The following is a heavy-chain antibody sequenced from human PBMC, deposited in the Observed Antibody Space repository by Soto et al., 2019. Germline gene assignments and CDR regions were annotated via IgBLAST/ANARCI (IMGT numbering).Heavy chain of an antibody. V-gene: IGHV4-59*01. CDR1: GGSISSYY. Sequence: SETLSLTCTASGGSISSYYWSWIRQPPGKGLEWIGYIYYSGSTNYNPSLKSRVTISVDTSKNQFSLKLSSVTAADTAVYYCARGGGYYYYGMDVWGQVTTVTVPS. CDR3: ARGGGYYYYGMDV. J-gene: IGHJ6*02. D-gene: IGHD3-16*01. CDR2: IYYSGST.